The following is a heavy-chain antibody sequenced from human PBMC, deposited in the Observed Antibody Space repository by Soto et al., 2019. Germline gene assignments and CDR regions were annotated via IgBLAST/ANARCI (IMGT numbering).Heavy chain of an antibody. CDR1: GGSISSGGYC. CDR3: ARLYCSGGSCRRHYYYYMDV. J-gene: IGHJ6*03. CDR2: IYYSGST. V-gene: IGHV4-31*03. D-gene: IGHD2-15*01. Sequence: SETLSVTCTVSGGSISSGGYCWSRHRQHPGKGLEWIGYIYYSGSTYYNPSLKSRVTISVDTSKNQFSLKLSSVTAADTAVYYCARLYCSGGSCRRHYYYYMDVWGKGTTVTVSS.